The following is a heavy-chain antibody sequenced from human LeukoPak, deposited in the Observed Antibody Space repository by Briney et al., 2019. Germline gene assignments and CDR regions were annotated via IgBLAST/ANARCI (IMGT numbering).Heavy chain of an antibody. CDR3: AREFLVLPDI. D-gene: IGHD6-13*01. Sequence: GGSLRLSCAVSGFTFSSYWMHWVRQAPGKGLVWVSRINSDGSSTNYADSVKGRFTISRDKAKSTLYLQMNSLRDEDTAVYYCAREFLVLPDICGHRTIVTVSP. J-gene: IGHJ3*02. CDR1: GFTFSSYW. CDR2: INSDGSST. V-gene: IGHV3-74*01.